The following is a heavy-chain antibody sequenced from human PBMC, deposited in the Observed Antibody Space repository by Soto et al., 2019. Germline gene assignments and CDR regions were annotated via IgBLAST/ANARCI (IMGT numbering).Heavy chain of an antibody. Sequence: LSLTCTVSGGSISSGDYYWSWIRQPPGKGLEWIGYIYYSGSTYYNPSLKSRVTISVDTSKNQFSLKLSSVTAADTAVYYCARDHALPYYDFWSGYYRNYYGMDVWGQGTTVTSP. D-gene: IGHD3-3*01. CDR3: ARDHALPYYDFWSGYYRNYYGMDV. CDR1: GGSISSGDYY. J-gene: IGHJ6*02. V-gene: IGHV4-30-4*01. CDR2: IYYSGST.